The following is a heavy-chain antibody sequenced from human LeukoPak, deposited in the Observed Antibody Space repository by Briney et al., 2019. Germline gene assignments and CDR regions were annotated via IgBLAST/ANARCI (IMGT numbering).Heavy chain of an antibody. J-gene: IGHJ5*02. Sequence: GESLKISCKGSGYIFTSYWIGWVRQMPGKGLEWMGIIYPGDSDTRYSPSFQGQVTISADKSISTAYLQWSSLKASDTAMYYCARQGFLFYGDYAWFDPWGQGTLVTVSS. CDR1: GYIFTSYW. V-gene: IGHV5-51*01. CDR2: IYPGDSDT. D-gene: IGHD4-17*01. CDR3: ARQGFLFYGDYAWFDP.